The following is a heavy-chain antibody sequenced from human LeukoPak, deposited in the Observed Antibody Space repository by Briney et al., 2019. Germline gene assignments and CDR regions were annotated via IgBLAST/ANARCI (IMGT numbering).Heavy chain of an antibody. CDR3: ARGRIVVYSGRETAFDI. CDR1: GGTFSSYA. V-gene: IGHV1-69*13. J-gene: IGHJ3*02. Sequence: GASVKVSCKASGGTFSSYAISWVRQAPGQGLEWMGGIIPIFGTANYAQKFQGRVTITADESTSTAYMELSSLRSEDTAVYYCARGRIVVYSGRETAFDIWGQGTMVTVSS. CDR2: IIPIFGTA. D-gene: IGHD3-22*01.